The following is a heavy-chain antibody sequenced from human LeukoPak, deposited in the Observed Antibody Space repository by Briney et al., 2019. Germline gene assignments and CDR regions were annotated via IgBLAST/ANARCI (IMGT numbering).Heavy chain of an antibody. J-gene: IGHJ4*02. V-gene: IGHV3-7*01. CDR3: ARGGTTFGH. D-gene: IGHD3-3*01. Sequence: GGSLRLSCAASGFTFSVSWMSWVRQAPGKGLEWVANIKYDGNEKYYVDSVKGRFTISRDNAKNSLYLQMNSLRAEDTAVYYCARGGTTFGHWGQGTLVTVSS. CDR2: IKYDGNEK. CDR1: GFTFSVSW.